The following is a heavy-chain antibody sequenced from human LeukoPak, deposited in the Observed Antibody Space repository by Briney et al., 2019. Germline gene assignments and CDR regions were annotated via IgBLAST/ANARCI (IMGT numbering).Heavy chain of an antibody. Sequence: SGGSLRLSCAASGFTFSSYSMNWVRQAPGKGLEWVAFIRYDGSNKYYADSVKGRFTISRDNSKNTLYLQMDSLRAEDTAVYYCANTGYCSSTSCSSDFDYWGQGTLVTVSS. V-gene: IGHV3-30*02. CDR2: IRYDGSNK. J-gene: IGHJ4*02. CDR3: ANTGYCSSTSCSSDFDY. CDR1: GFTFSSYS. D-gene: IGHD2-2*01.